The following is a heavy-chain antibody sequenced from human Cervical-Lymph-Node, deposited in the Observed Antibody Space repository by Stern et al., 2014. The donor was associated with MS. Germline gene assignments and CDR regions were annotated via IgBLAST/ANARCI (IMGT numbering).Heavy chain of an antibody. CDR2: IVPLFGNP. V-gene: IGHV1-69*01. CDR3: ASPLTATSVPFGYYGMDV. J-gene: IGHJ6*02. D-gene: IGHD4-17*01. CDR1: GGTFSNYA. Sequence: VQLVESGAEVKKPGSSVKVSCKASGGTFSNYATSWVRQAPGQGLEWMGGIVPLFGNPNYAQKFQGRVTITADESTSTAYMDLSSLRSEDTAVYYCASPLTATSVPFGYYGMDVWGQGTTGTVS.